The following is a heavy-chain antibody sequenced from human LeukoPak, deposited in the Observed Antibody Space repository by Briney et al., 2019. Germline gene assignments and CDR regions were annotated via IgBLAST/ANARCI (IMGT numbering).Heavy chain of an antibody. J-gene: IGHJ4*02. CDR1: GFTFSSYW. CDR3: ARDNYDYVWGSYRFLLHDY. Sequence: GGSLRLSCAASGFTFSSYWMSWVRQAPGKGLEWVANIKQDGSEKYYVDSVKGRFTISRDNAKNSLYLQMNSLRAEDTAVYYCARDNYDYVWGSYRFLLHDYWGQGTLVTVSS. D-gene: IGHD3-16*02. CDR2: IKQDGSEK. V-gene: IGHV3-7*01.